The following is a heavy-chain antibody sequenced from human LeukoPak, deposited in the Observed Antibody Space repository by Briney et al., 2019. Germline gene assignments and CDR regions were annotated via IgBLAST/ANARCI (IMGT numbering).Heavy chain of an antibody. V-gene: IGHV5-51*01. D-gene: IGHD4-11*01. CDR3: ARLSTPFYSKLYEYFDY. J-gene: IGHJ4*02. CDR1: GSSFTSYW. CDR2: IYPGDSDT. Sequence: GESLQISCQGSGSSFTSYWIGWVRQLPGKGLEWMGIIYPGDSDTKYSPSFQGQVTISADKSISTAYLRWSSLKASDTAMYYCARLSTPFYSKLYEYFDYWGQGTLVTVSS.